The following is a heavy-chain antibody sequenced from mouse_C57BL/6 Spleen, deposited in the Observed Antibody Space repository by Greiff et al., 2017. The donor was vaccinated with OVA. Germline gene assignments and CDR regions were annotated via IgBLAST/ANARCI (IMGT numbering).Heavy chain of an antibody. V-gene: IGHV1-83*01. CDR2: YPGSGNTY. CDR1: YTFTDYYM. D-gene: IGHD2-3*01. J-gene: IGHJ4*01. Sequence: VQLKESGPELVKPGASVKMSCKASGYTFTDYYMHWVKQKPGKGLEWIGEIYPGSGNTYYNEKFKGKATLTADTSSSTAYMQLSSLTSEDSAVYFCARSSLLSAMDYWGQGTSVTVSS. CDR3: RSSLLSAMDY.